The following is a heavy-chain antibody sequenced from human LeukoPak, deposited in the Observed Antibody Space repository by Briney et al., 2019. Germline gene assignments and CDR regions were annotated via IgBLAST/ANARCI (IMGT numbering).Heavy chain of an antibody. J-gene: IGHJ5*02. Sequence: GGSLTLSCAASGFTFSDFYMSWIRQAPGRGLEWVSYISSSGSTIYYADSVKGRFTISRDNAKNSLYLQVNSLRAEDTAVYYCARDLGTGRNPIDPWGQGKLVPVSS. CDR3: ARDLGTGRNPIDP. D-gene: IGHD2-8*02. CDR2: ISSSGSTI. V-gene: IGHV3-11*01. CDR1: GFTFSDFY.